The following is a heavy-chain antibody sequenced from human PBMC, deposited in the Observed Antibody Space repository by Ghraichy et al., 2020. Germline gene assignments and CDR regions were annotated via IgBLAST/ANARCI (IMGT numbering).Heavy chain of an antibody. J-gene: IGHJ3*02. Sequence: GGSLRLSCVASGFTVSSNYMSWVRQAPGEGLEWVSLIYTAGDTTHADSVKGRFTISRDNSKNTLHLQMNSLRAEDTAVYYYARGVVAGTWTFDIWGQGTMVTVSS. CDR1: GFTVSSNY. V-gene: IGHV3-66*01. CDR2: IYTAGDT. D-gene: IGHD6-19*01. CDR3: ARGVVAGTWTFDI.